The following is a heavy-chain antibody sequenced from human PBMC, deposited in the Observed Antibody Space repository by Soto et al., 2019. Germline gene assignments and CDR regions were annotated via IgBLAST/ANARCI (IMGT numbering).Heavy chain of an antibody. V-gene: IGHV3-23*01. CDR1: GFTFSSYA. D-gene: IGHD6-6*01. CDR2: IPGSGGST. Sequence: LRLSCAASGFTFSSYAMSWVRQSPGKGLEWVSAIPGSGGSTYYAGSVKGRFTISRDNSKNTLYLQMNSLRVEDTAVYYCAKIGTSSSVSLPLVLLDYWGQGAQVTVSS. CDR3: AKIGTSSSVSLPLVLLDY. J-gene: IGHJ4*02.